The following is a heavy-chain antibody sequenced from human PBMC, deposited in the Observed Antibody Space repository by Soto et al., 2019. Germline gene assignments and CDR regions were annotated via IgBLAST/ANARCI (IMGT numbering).Heavy chain of an antibody. J-gene: IGHJ4*02. Sequence: QVQLVESGGGVVQPGRSLRLSCVASGFTFSSYGMHWVRQAPGKGLEWVAVISYDGSNKYYADSVKGRFTISRDNSKNTLYLQMNSLRAEDTAVYYCAKDTNYDILTGYSALRYWGQGTLVTVSS. CDR3: AKDTNYDILTGYSALRY. D-gene: IGHD3-9*01. V-gene: IGHV3-30*18. CDR2: ISYDGSNK. CDR1: GFTFSSYG.